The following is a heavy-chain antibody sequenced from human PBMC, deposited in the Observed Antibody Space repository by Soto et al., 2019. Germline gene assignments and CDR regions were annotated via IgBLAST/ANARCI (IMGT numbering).Heavy chain of an antibody. V-gene: IGHV3-73*01. Sequence: EVQLVESGGGLVQPGGSLKLSCAASGFTFSGSAMHWVRQASGKGLEWVGRIRSKANSYATAYAASVKGRFTISRDDSKNTAYLQMNSLKTEDTAVYYCTTLDTSDYWGQGTLVTVSS. CDR2: IRSKANSYAT. CDR3: TTLDTSDY. J-gene: IGHJ4*02. CDR1: GFTFSGSA. D-gene: IGHD5-18*01.